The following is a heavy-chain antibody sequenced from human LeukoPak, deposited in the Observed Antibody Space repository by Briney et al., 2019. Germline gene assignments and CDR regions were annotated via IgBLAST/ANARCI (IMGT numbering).Heavy chain of an antibody. J-gene: IGHJ4*02. Sequence: GGSLRLSCAASGFTVSSNYMSWVRQAPGKGLEWVANIKQEGSEKYYVDSVKGRFTISRENTKKTLYLQMISLRAEDTAMYYCARVTGYSYAYYWGQGTLVTVSS. CDR3: ARVTGYSYAYY. CDR2: IKQEGSEK. V-gene: IGHV3-7*01. D-gene: IGHD5-18*01. CDR1: GFTVSSNY.